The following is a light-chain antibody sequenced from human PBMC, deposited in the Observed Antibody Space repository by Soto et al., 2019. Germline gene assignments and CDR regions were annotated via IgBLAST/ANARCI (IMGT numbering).Light chain of an antibody. CDR3: QQSDYLLLT. J-gene: IGKJ4*01. V-gene: IGKV1-33*01. CDR2: DAS. CDR1: HDISSS. Sequence: DIQVTQSPSSLSASVGDRVTITCQASHDISSSLNWYQQKPGKAPKLLIYDASNLETGVPSRFSGSHSGTDFTSTFSSLQPEDIATYYCQQSDYLLLTFGGGTKVEIK.